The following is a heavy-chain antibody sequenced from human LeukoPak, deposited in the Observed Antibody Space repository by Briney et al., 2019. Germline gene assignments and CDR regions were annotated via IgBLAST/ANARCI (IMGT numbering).Heavy chain of an antibody. CDR2: INDDGSKT. CDR1: GLTFSSYW. V-gene: IGHV3-74*03. J-gene: IGHJ6*03. CDR3: AAPGCSSACYYYMDV. Sequence: PGGSLSLSWAPAGLTFSSYWMHWVRPAPGEGLVWVSRINDDGSKTTYADYVKGRFTISRDNAKNTLYLQMNSLRAEDTAVYYCAAPGCSSACYYYMDVWGKGTTVTVSS. D-gene: IGHD2-2*01.